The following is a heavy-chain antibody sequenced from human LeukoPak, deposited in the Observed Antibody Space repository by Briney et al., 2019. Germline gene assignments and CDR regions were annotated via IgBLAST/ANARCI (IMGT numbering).Heavy chain of an antibody. CDR3: ARALYYYDSSGYQPFDY. CDR2: ISSSSSYI. Sequence: GGSLRLSCAASGFTFSSYSMNWVRQAPGKGLEWVSSISSSSSYIYYADSVKGRFTISRDNAKNSLYLQMNSLRAEDTAVYYCARALYYYDSSGYQPFDYRGQGTLVTVSS. D-gene: IGHD3-22*01. CDR1: GFTFSSYS. J-gene: IGHJ4*02. V-gene: IGHV3-21*01.